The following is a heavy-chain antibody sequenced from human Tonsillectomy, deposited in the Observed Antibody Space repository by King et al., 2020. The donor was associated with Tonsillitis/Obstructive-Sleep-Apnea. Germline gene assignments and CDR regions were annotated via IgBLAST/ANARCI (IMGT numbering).Heavy chain of an antibody. CDR2: ISGSGGST. J-gene: IGHJ3*02. CDR1: GFTFNSYA. Sequence: VQLVESGGGLVQPGGSLRLSCAASGFTFNSYAMSWVRQAPGKGLEWVSTISGSGGSTYYADSVKGRFTISRDNSKNTLYLQMNSLRAEDTAVYYCVKDQKLYTSSSFFAFDIWGQGTMVTVSS. D-gene: IGHD6-6*01. V-gene: IGHV3-23*04. CDR3: VKDQKLYTSSSFFAFDI.